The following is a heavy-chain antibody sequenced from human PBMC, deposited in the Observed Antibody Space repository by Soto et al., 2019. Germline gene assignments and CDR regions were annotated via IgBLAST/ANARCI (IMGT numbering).Heavy chain of an antibody. CDR1: GFTFSSYE. CDR2: ISSSGSTI. V-gene: IGHV3-48*03. Sequence: GGSLRLSCAASGFTFSSYEMNWVRQAPGKGLEWVSYISSSGSTIYYADSVKGRFTISRDNAKNSLYLQMNSLRAEDTAVYYCARERQQPVPRARGRFDYWGQGTLVTVSS. CDR3: ARERQQPVPRARGRFDY. D-gene: IGHD6-13*01. J-gene: IGHJ4*02.